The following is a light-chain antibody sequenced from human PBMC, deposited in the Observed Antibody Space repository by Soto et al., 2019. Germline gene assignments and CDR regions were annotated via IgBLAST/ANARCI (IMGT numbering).Light chain of an antibody. Sequence: EIVLTQSPATLSLSPWERATLSCSASPSVTNYLAWYQQKPGQPPRLLIYGAFNRAAGIPARFSGSGSGTDFTLTISSLEPEDSAVYYCQQRNIWPPVTFGQGTRLEI. CDR1: PSVTNY. V-gene: IGKV3-11*01. CDR2: GAF. CDR3: QQRNIWPPVT. J-gene: IGKJ5*01.